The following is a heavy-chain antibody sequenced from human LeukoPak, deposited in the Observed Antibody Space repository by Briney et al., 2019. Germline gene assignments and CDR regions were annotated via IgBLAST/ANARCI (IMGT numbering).Heavy chain of an antibody. CDR1: GYTFTSYD. D-gene: IGHD2-15*01. Sequence: ASVKVSCKASGYTFTSYDINWVRQATGQGLEWMGWMNPNSGNTGYAQKFQGRVTMTRDMSTSTVYMELSSLRSEDTAVYYCAKAPLGYCSGGSCYSSRFDPWGQGTLVTVSP. V-gene: IGHV1-8*01. CDR3: AKAPLGYCSGGSCYSSRFDP. J-gene: IGHJ5*02. CDR2: MNPNSGNT.